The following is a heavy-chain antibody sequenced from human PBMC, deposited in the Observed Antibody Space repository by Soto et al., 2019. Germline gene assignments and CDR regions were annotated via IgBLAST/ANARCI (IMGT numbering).Heavy chain of an antibody. Sequence: QVQLVESGGGLVKPGGSLRLSCAASGFTFSDYYMSWIRQAPGKGLEWVSYISSSSSYTNYADSVKGRFTISRDNAKNSLYLQMNSLRAEDTAVYYCASVAAAAGRARYFDYWGQGTLVTVSS. V-gene: IGHV3-11*05. D-gene: IGHD6-13*01. CDR3: ASVAAAAGRARYFDY. CDR1: GFTFSDYY. J-gene: IGHJ4*02. CDR2: ISSSSSYT.